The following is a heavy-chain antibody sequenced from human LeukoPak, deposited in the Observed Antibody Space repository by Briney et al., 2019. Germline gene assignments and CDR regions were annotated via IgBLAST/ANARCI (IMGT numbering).Heavy chain of an antibody. V-gene: IGHV5-51*01. CDR1: GYNFTTYW. D-gene: IGHD1-26*01. CDR3: ARSGKLDY. CDR2: IFPADSDT. Sequence: GESLKISCKVSGYNFTTYWIGWVRQVPGKGLEWMGIIFPADSDTRYSPSFRGQVTISADKSTSTAYLQWSSLKASDTAIYYCARSGKLDYWGQGTLVTVSS. J-gene: IGHJ4*02.